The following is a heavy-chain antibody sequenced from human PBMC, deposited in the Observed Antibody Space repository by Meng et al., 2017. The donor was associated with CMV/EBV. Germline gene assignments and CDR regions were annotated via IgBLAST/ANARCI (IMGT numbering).Heavy chain of an antibody. CDR2: ISSSSSYI. D-gene: IGHD3-3*01. J-gene: IGHJ6*02. V-gene: IGHV3-21*01. CDR3: ARDNDFWSGYYRYYYYYYGMDV. CDR1: GFTFSSYS. Sequence: GESLKISCAASGFTFSSYSMNWVRQAPGKGLEWVSSISSSSSYIYYADSVKGRFTISRDNAKNSLYLQMSSLRAEDTAVYYCARDNDFWSGYYRYYYYYYGMDVWGQGTTVTVSS.